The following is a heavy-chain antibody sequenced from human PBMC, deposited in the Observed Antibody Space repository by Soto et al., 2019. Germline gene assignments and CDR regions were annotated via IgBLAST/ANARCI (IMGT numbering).Heavy chain of an antibody. CDR2: IWYDGSNK. CDR1: GFTFSSYG. J-gene: IGHJ3*02. Sequence: GGSLRLSCAASGFTFSSYGMHWVRQAPGKGLEWVAVIWYDGSNKYYADSVKGRFTISRDNSKNTLYLQMNSLRAEDTAVYYCARDGGSGSYAFDIWGQGTMLTVSS. V-gene: IGHV3-33*01. D-gene: IGHD3-10*01. CDR3: ARDGGSGSYAFDI.